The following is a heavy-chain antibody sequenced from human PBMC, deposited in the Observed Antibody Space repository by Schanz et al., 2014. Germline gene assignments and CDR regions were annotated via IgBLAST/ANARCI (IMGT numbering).Heavy chain of an antibody. CDR3: AKDGIMVQGVIWERYFDS. CDR2: ISDSGDST. V-gene: IGHV3-11*05. J-gene: IGHJ4*02. Sequence: VQLVECGGGLVQPGRSLRLSCVASGFTFSDYYMTWIRQAPGKGLEWVSDISDSGDSTHYADSVKGRFTISRDNAKNSLYLQMNSLRAEDTALYYCAKDGIMVQGVIWERYFDSWGQGTLVTVSS. D-gene: IGHD3-10*01. CDR1: GFTFSDYY.